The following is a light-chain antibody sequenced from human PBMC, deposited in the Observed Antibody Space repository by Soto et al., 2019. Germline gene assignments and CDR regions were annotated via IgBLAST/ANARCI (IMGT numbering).Light chain of an antibody. CDR2: DAS. J-gene: IGKJ1*01. CDR3: QQRSNGPWT. Sequence: EIVLTQSPATLSLSPGNGATLSCRASQSVSSYLAWYQQKYGQAPRLLIYDASNRATGIPARFSGSGSGTDFTLTISSLEPEDFAVYYCQQRSNGPWTFGQGTKVEI. CDR1: QSVSSY. V-gene: IGKV3-11*01.